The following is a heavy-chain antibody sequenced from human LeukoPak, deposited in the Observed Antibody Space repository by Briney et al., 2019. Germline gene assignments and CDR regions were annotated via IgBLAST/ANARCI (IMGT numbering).Heavy chain of an antibody. D-gene: IGHD1-26*01. V-gene: IGHV3-30-3*01. CDR3: ATEYSGSQAY. CDR1: GFTFSSYA. CDR2: ISYDGSNK. J-gene: IGHJ4*02. Sequence: GGSLRLSCAASGFTFSSYAMHWVRQAPGKGLEWVAVISYDGSNKYYADSVKGRFTISRDNSKNTLYLQMNSLRAEDTAVYYCATEYSGSQAYWGQGTLVTVSS.